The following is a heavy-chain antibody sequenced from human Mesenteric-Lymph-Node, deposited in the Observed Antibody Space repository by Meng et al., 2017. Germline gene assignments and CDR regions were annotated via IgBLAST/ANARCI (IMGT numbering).Heavy chain of an antibody. V-gene: IGHV1-18*01. CDR3: ARSWIYDYVWGSYHQTSYQDY. J-gene: IGHJ4*02. D-gene: IGHD3-16*02. CDR1: VYTFTRYG. CDR2: ISAYNGNT. Sequence: SVTVSCKASVYTFTRYGICWVRQAPGQGLEWMGWISAYNGNTNYAQKLQGRVTMTTDTSTSTAYMELRSLRSHDTAVYYCARSWIYDYVWGSYHQTSYQDYWGQGTLVTVSS.